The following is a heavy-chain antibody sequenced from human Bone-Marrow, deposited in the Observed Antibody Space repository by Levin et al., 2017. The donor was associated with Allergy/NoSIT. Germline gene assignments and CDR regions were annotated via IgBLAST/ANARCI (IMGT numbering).Heavy chain of an antibody. CDR3: AKMEQQLLKGAFDL. CDR1: GFTSSFYA. D-gene: IGHD1-26*01. J-gene: IGHJ2*01. CDR2: IIGSGDDT. Sequence: PGGSLRLSCEASGFTSSFYAMSWVRQAPGKGLEWVSGIIGSGDDTSYIDSVKGRFIISRDESKITLYLQMNGLRAEDTATYYCAKMEQQLLKGAFDLWGRGTLVTVSS. V-gene: IGHV3-23*01.